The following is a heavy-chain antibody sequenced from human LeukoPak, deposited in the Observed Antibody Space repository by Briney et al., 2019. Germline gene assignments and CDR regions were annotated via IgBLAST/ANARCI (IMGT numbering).Heavy chain of an antibody. Sequence: SETLSLTCTVSGGSISSYYWSWIRQPPGKGLEWIGYIYYSGSTNYNPSLKSRVTISVDTSKNQFSLKLSSVTAADTAVYYCARESGYAAFDYWGQETLVTVSS. V-gene: IGHV4-59*01. D-gene: IGHD5-12*01. CDR1: GGSISSYY. J-gene: IGHJ4*02. CDR3: ARESGYAAFDY. CDR2: IYYSGST.